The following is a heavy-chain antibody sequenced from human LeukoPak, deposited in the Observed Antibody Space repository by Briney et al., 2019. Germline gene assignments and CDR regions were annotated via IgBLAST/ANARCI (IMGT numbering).Heavy chain of an antibody. V-gene: IGHV1-18*01. CDR2: ISTQNGNT. Sequence: ASVKVSCKASGYTFTSYGISWVRQAPGQGPEWMGWISTQNGNTNYAQKLQDRLTMTTDTSTSTAYMELRSLRSDDTAVYYCAREGLRFLEWLLRSRAFDIWGQGTMVTVSS. CDR1: GYTFTSYG. J-gene: IGHJ3*02. D-gene: IGHD3-3*01. CDR3: AREGLRFLEWLLRSRAFDI.